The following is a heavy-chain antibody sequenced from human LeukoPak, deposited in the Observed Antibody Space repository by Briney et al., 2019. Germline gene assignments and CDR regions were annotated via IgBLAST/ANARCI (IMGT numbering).Heavy chain of an antibody. CDR3: IVFGDSNH. V-gene: IGHV3-53*01. CDR2: THTSGDT. D-gene: IGHD4-17*01. CDR1: GLTGSHNY. Sequence: GGSLRLYCAASGLTGSHNYVSWVRQAPGKGLEWVSATHTSGDTCYADSVKGRFTISRDTSKNTLYLQINSLRVEDTAVYYCIVFGDSNHWGQGTLVTVSS. J-gene: IGHJ5*02.